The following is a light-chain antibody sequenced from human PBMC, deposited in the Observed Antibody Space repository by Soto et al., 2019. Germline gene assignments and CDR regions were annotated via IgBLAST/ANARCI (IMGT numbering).Light chain of an antibody. CDR1: QSVSSNY. J-gene: IGKJ4*01. V-gene: IGKV3-20*01. Sequence: EIVLTQSPGTLSLSPGERATLSCRASQSVSSNYLAWYQQKPGQAPRLLVYGASIRATGIPDRFSGSGSGTDLTLTISSLQAEDFAVYYCQQYNNWPLTFGGGTKVEIK. CDR2: GAS. CDR3: QQYNNWPLT.